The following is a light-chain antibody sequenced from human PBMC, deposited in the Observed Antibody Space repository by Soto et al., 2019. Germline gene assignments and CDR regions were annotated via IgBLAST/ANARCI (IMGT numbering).Light chain of an antibody. CDR3: QVRTNWSIA. CDR1: QSVRSNY. Sequence: DIVMTQSPDSLAVSLGGRATLSCRASQSVRSNYLAWFQQKPGQAPRLLIYDASSRATGIPARFSGTGSGTDFTLTINNLEPEDFAVYYCQVRTNWSIAFGRGTRLEIK. J-gene: IGKJ5*01. V-gene: IGKV3D-20*02. CDR2: DAS.